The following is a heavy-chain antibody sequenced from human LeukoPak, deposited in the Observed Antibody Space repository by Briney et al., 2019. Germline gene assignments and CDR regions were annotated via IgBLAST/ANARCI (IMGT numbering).Heavy chain of an antibody. J-gene: IGHJ6*03. Sequence: GGSLRLSCAASGFTFSSYSMNWVRQAPGKGLEWVSSISSSSSYIYYADSVKGRFTISRDNSQNTVSLQVNNLRTEDTALYYCAKTSLSDASGHYYYMDVWGKGTTVTVSS. CDR1: GFTFSSYS. CDR2: ISSSSSYI. V-gene: IGHV3-21*01. D-gene: IGHD3-3*01. CDR3: AKTSLSDASGHYYYMDV.